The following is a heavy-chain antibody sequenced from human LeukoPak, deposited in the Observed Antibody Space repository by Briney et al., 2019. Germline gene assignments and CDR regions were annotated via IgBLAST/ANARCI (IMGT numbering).Heavy chain of an antibody. D-gene: IGHD6-19*01. CDR1: GYTFTGYY. Sequence: ASVKVSCKASGYTFTGYYMHWVRQAPGQGLEWMGWINPNSGGTNYAQKFQGRVTMTRDTSISTAYMELSRLRSDDTAVYCCAREVAVAGPFDYWGQGTLVTVSS. CDR3: AREVAVAGPFDY. CDR2: INPNSGGT. J-gene: IGHJ4*02. V-gene: IGHV1-2*02.